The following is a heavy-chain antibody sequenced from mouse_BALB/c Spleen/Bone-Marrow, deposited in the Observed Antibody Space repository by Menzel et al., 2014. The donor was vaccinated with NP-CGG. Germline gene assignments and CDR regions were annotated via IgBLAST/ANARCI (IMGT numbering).Heavy chain of an antibody. CDR2: INSNGGST. CDR1: GFTFSSYG. D-gene: IGHD2-4*01. J-gene: IGHJ2*01. V-gene: IGHV5-6-3*01. Sequence: EVKLMESGGGLVQPGGSLKLSCAASGFTFSSYGMSWVRQTPDKRLELVATINSNGGSTYYPDSLKGRFTISRDNAKNTLFLQMSSLKSEDTAMYYCVRGKNYDYDYWGQGTTLTVSS. CDR3: VRGKNYDYDY.